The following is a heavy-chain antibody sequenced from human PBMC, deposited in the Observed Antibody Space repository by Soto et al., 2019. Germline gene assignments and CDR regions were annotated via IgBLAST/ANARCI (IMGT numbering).Heavy chain of an antibody. CDR2: VNPNTGNT. Sequence: QVQLVQSGAEVKKPGASVKVSCTGSGYTFRSYDIHWVRQATGQGLEWMGWVNPNTGNTGYAQKCKGRVTMTRDMSKSSAYMEVNSLTSEDTAIYYCARAYGAGSFDFWGQGTLVSVSS. J-gene: IGHJ5*01. CDR3: ARAYGAGSFDF. D-gene: IGHD3-10*01. CDR1: GYTFRSYD. V-gene: IGHV1-8*01.